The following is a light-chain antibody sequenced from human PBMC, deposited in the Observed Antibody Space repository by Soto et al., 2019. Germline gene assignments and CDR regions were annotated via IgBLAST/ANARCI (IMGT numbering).Light chain of an antibody. CDR2: DDN. Sequence: SGRTQPPSVSAAPGQKVTISCSGSSSNIGGNSVSLYQQLPGTAPKLLIYDDNKRPSGIPDRFSGSKSGTSATLGITGFQTGDEADYYCGSWDSSLSAYVFGTGTKVTVL. CDR1: SSNIGGNS. V-gene: IGLV1-51*01. J-gene: IGLJ1*01. CDR3: GSWDSSLSAYV.